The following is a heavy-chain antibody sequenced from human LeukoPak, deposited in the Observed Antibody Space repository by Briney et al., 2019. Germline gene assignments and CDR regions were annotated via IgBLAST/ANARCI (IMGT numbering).Heavy chain of an antibody. CDR1: GGTFSSYA. J-gene: IGHJ4*02. CDR2: IIPILGIA. Sequence: ASVKVSCKASGGTFSSYAISWVRQAPGQGLEWMGRIIPILGIANYAQKFQGRVTITADKSTSTAYMELSSLRSEDTVVYYCARGDCIAARPIDYWGQATLVTASS. D-gene: IGHD6-6*01. CDR3: ARGDCIAARPIDY. V-gene: IGHV1-69*04.